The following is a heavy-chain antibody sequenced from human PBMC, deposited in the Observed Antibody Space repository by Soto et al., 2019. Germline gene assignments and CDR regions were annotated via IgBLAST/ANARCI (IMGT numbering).Heavy chain of an antibody. D-gene: IGHD2-2*01. J-gene: IGHJ6*02. Sequence: EMQLLESGGGLGQPGGSLRLSCVASPITVYNFAAMSWVRQTPERGLEWVSTISGRGDHRYYADSVKGRFTISRDTSKNRLYLQMDGLRVDDTAVYYCAKDRALENQTPYGMDVWGQGTTVTV. CDR2: ISGRGDHR. CDR3: AKDRALENQTPYGMDV. CDR1: PITVYNFAA. V-gene: IGHV3-23*01.